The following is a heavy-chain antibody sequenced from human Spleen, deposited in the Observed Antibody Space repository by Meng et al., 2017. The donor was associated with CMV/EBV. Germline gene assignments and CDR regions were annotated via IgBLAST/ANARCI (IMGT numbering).Heavy chain of an antibody. D-gene: IGHD3-22*01. Sequence: GESLKISCAASGFTFTSYGMRWVRQAPGKGLEWVAFIRYDGSHKYYADSVKGRFTVSRDNSRNTLYLLMNSLRAEDTAVYFCARSYDSSGSYYGGSDYWGQGTLVTVSS. J-gene: IGHJ4*02. V-gene: IGHV3-30*02. CDR1: GFTFTSYG. CDR3: ARSYDSSGSYYGGSDY. CDR2: IRYDGSHK.